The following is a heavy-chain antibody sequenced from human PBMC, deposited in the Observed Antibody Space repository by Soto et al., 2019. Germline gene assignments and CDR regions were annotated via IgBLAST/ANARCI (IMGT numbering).Heavy chain of an antibody. CDR2: IWPDGDIE. Sequence: QVQLVESGGGVVQPGRSLRLSCVASGFTFYNYGMHWVRQAPGKGLEWVARIWPDGDIEHYTDSVKGRFTISRDNSRNTLYLQMNRLRAEDTAMYYCAKVVIVATAQMGWFDPWGQGTLVIVSS. J-gene: IGHJ5*02. V-gene: IGHV3-33*06. D-gene: IGHD2-21*01. CDR3: AKVVIVATAQMGWFDP. CDR1: GFTFYNYG.